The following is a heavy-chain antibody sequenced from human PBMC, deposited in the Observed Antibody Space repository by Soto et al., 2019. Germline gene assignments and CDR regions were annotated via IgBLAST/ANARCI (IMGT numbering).Heavy chain of an antibody. CDR2: INHSGST. CDR3: ARGGYDFWSGHPLYGMHV. V-gene: IGHV4-34*01. D-gene: IGHD3-3*01. Sequence: SETLSLTCAVYGGSFSGYYWSWIRQPPGKGLEWIGEINHSGSTNYNPSLKSRVTISVDTSKNQFSLKLSSVTAADTAVYYCARGGYDFWSGHPLYGMHVWGPGTTLTVSS. J-gene: IGHJ6*02. CDR1: GGSFSGYY.